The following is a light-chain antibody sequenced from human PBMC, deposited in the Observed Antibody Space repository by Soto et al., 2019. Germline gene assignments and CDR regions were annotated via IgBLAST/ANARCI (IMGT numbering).Light chain of an antibody. Sequence: AIRMTQSPSSLSASTGDRVTITCRASQGISSYLAWYKQKPGKAPKLLIYATSTLQSGVPSRFSGSGSGTDFTLTISCLQSEDFATYYCQQYYSYPRTFGPGTKVYIK. J-gene: IGKJ3*01. CDR1: QGISSY. V-gene: IGKV1-8*01. CDR2: ATS. CDR3: QQYYSYPRT.